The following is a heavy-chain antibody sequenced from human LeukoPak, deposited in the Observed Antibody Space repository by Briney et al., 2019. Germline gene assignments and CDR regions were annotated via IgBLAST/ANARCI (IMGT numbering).Heavy chain of an antibody. V-gene: IGHV4-30-4*08. J-gene: IGHJ6*03. D-gene: IGHD3-9*01. CDR3: ARGGGYYDILTGYSPYYYYYYMDV. Sequence: SETLSLTCTVSGGSISSGDYYWSWIRQPPGKGLEWIGYIYYSGSTYYNPSLKSRVTISVDTSKNQFSLKLSSVTAADTAVYYCARGGGYYDILTGYSPYYYYYYMDVWGKGTTVTVSS. CDR1: GGSISSGDYY. CDR2: IYYSGST.